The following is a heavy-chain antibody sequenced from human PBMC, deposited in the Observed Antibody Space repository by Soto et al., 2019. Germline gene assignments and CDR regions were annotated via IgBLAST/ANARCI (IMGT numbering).Heavy chain of an antibody. CDR2: ISAYNGNT. CDR1: GYTFTSYG. Sequence: SVKVSCKASGYTFTSYGISWVRQAPGQGLEWMGWISAYNGNTNYAQKLQGRVTMTTDTSTSTAYMELRSLRSDDTAVYYCARPRQTYRRGWYDAFEIGVQGTMVPVS. CDR3: ARPRQTYRRGWYDAFEI. D-gene: IGHD6-19*01. J-gene: IGHJ3*02. V-gene: IGHV1-18*01.